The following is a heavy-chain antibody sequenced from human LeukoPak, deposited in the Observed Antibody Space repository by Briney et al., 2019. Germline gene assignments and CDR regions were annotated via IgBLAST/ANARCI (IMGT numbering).Heavy chain of an antibody. CDR2: IYYGGST. V-gene: IGHV4-59*01. Sequence: SETLSLTCTVSGGSISSYYWSWIRQPPGKGLEWIGYIYYGGSTNYNPSPKSRVTISVDTSKNQFSLKLSSVTAADTAVYYCARLGRWLQFDYWGQGTLVTVSS. J-gene: IGHJ4*02. CDR1: GGSISSYY. CDR3: ARLGRWLQFDY. D-gene: IGHD5-24*01.